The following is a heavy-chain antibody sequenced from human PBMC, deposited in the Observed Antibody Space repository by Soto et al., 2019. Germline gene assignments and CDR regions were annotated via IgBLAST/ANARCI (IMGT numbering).Heavy chain of an antibody. V-gene: IGHV3-74*01. D-gene: IGHD1-7*01. J-gene: IGHJ4*02. CDR2: IKTNGSIT. CDR1: GFTFSSYW. CDR3: AKDANSVPEY. Sequence: ELQLVESGGGLVQPGGSLRLSCAASGFTFSSYWMYWVRQAPGKGLVWVSRIKTNGSITSYADSVKGRFTVSRDNDRETLYLHMNSLRAEDTAVYYCAKDANSVPEYWGQGTLVSVSS.